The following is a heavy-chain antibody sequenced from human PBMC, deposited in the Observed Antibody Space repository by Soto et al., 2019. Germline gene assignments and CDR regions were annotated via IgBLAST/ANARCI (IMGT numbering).Heavy chain of an antibody. Sequence: GGSLRLSCAGSGFTLSNYEMNWVRQAPGKGLEWVSYISTGGSSIYYADSVKGRFTIARDNGKNSVYPQMSSLRAEDTATYYCARERGGLRGAHVWGQAPTVTVS. V-gene: IGHV3-48*03. CDR1: GFTLSNYE. CDR3: ARERGGLRGAHV. D-gene: IGHD1-26*01. CDR2: ISTGGSSI. J-gene: IGHJ6*02.